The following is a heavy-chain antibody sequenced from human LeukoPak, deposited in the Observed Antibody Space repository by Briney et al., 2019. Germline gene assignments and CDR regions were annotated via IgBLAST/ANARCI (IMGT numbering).Heavy chain of an antibody. CDR1: GGSFSGYY. D-gene: IGHD6-19*01. V-gene: IGHV4-34*01. CDR2: INHSGST. CDR3: ARGQHNSGWGGTDY. Sequence: SETLSLTCAVYGGSFSGYYWSWIRQPPGKGLEWIGEINHSGSTNYNPSLKSRVTISVDTSKNQFSLQLNSVTPEDTAVYYCARGQHNSGWGGTDYWGQGTLVTVSS. J-gene: IGHJ4*02.